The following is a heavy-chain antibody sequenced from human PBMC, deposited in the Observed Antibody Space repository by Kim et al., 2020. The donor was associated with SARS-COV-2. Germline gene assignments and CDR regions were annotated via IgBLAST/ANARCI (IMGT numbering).Heavy chain of an antibody. CDR3: TRIPATTLAFWDAFDI. V-gene: IGHV3-73*01. J-gene: IGHJ3*02. D-gene: IGHD1-1*01. Sequence: VKGRFNISRDDSKNTAYLEMNGLKTEDTAVYYCTRIPATTLAFWDAFDIWGQGTMVTVSS.